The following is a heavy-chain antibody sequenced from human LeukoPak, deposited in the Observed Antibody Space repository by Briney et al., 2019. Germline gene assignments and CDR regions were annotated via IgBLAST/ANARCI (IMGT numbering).Heavy chain of an antibody. Sequence: ASVKVSCKASGGTFSSYAISWVRQAPGQGLEWMGGIIPIFGTANYAQKFQGRVTITTDESTSTAYMELSSLRSENTAVYYCARELWSGGKVYWGQGTLVTVSS. J-gene: IGHJ4*02. CDR2: IIPIFGTA. V-gene: IGHV1-69*05. CDR1: GGTFSSYA. CDR3: ARELWSGGKVY. D-gene: IGHD3-3*01.